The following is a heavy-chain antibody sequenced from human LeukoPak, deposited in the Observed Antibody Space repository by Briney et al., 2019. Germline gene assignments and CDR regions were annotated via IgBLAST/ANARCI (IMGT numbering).Heavy chain of an antibody. Sequence: PSETLSLTCSVSGGSFDKYWSWIRQPPGKGLEWIGRIYTSGSTNYNPSLKSRVTMSVDTSKNQFSLELSSVTAADTAVYYCARGSDRTYYYYYYMDVWGKGTTVTVSS. V-gene: IGHV4-4*07. CDR1: GGSFDKY. CDR3: ARGSDRTYYYYYYMDV. CDR2: IYTSGST. J-gene: IGHJ6*03. D-gene: IGHD2-21*02.